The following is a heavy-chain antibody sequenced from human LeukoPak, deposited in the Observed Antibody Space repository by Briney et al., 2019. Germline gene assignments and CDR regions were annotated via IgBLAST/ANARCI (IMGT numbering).Heavy chain of an antibody. V-gene: IGHV3-21*01. CDR3: ARDRAKRGIAVAGTSFDY. Sequence: PGGPLRLSCAASGFTFSSYSMNWVRQAPGKGLEWVSSISSSSSYIYYADSVKGRFTISRDNAKNSLYLQMNSLRAEDTAVYYCARDRAKRGIAVAGTSFDYWGQGTLVTVSS. CDR2: ISSSSSYI. CDR1: GFTFSSYS. J-gene: IGHJ4*02. D-gene: IGHD6-19*01.